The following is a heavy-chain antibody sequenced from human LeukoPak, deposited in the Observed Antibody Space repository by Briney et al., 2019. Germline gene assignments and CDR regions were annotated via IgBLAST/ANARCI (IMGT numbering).Heavy chain of an antibody. V-gene: IGHV1-8*01. J-gene: IGHJ4*02. CDR2: MNPNSGNT. Sequence: ASVKVSCKASGYTFTSYDINWVRQATGQGLEWMGWMNPNSGNTGSAQKFQGRVTMTRNTSIGTAYMELSSLRSEDTAVYYCARGGIYCSSTSCYPERIDYWGQGTLVTVSS. CDR1: GYTFTSYD. CDR3: ARGGIYCSSTSCYPERIDY. D-gene: IGHD2-2*01.